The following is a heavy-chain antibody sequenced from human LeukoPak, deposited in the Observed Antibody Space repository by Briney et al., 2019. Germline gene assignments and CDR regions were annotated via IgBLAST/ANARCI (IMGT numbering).Heavy chain of an antibody. V-gene: IGHV1-2*02. Sequence: GASVKVSCKASGYTFTSYDINWVRQATGQGLEWMGWINPNSGGTNYAQKFQGRVTMTRDTSISTAYMELSRLRSDDTAVYYCARRGDFWSGYYGYWGQGTLVTVSS. J-gene: IGHJ4*02. CDR2: INPNSGGT. D-gene: IGHD3-3*01. CDR1: GYTFTSYD. CDR3: ARRGDFWSGYYGY.